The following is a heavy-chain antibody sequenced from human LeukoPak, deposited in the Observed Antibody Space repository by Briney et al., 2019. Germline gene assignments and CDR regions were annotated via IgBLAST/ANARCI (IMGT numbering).Heavy chain of an antibody. V-gene: IGHV3-74*01. CDR2: INSDGSST. D-gene: IGHD2-2*03. CDR1: GFTLRSHW. J-gene: IGHJ4*02. CDR3: ARDGYCSSGTCYGKDY. Sequence: SGGSLRLSCVASGFTLRSHWMHWVRQAPGKGLMWVSRINSDGSSTDYADSVKGRFSISRDNAKNTLYLQMNSLRAEDTAVYYCARDGYCSSGTCYGKDYWGQGTLVTVSS.